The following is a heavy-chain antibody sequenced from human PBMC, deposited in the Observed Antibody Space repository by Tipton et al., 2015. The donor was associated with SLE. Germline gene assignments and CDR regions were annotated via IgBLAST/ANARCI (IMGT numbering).Heavy chain of an antibody. CDR2: IYYGGGT. D-gene: IGHD2-2*01. V-gene: IGHV4-31*03. Sequence: TLSLTCTVSGDSISNGDDYWSWIRQPPGKGLEWIGNIYYGGGTYYNPSLESRVTISLDTSKNQFSLKLNSVTAADTAVYYCARSLDAAALFDYWGQGALVTVSS. CDR1: GDSISNGDDY. J-gene: IGHJ4*02. CDR3: ARSLDAAALFDY.